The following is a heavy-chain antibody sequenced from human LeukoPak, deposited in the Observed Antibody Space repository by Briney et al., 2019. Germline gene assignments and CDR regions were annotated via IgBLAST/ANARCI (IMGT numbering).Heavy chain of an antibody. CDR3: ARRGIAAAGDDY. CDR2: IYPGDSDT. J-gene: IGHJ4*02. Sequence: PGEPQKISCKGSGYSFTSYWIGWVRQTPGKGLEGMGIIYPGDSDTRYSPSFQGQATISADKSISTAYLQWSSLKASDTAMYYCARRGIAAAGDDYWGQGTLVTVSS. D-gene: IGHD6-13*01. CDR1: GYSFTSYW. V-gene: IGHV5-51*03.